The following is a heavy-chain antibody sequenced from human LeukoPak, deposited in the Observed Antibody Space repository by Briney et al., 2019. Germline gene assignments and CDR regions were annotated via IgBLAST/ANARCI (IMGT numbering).Heavy chain of an antibody. V-gene: IGHV4-34*01. Sequence: SETLSLACAVHGATFSGYHWSWIRQPPGKGLEWIGGISQSGISNFNPSLKSRVTMSLDTSKVQISLELNSVTAADTAVYFCARKWDYDPLTGYYDWYFDLWGRGTLVTVSS. D-gene: IGHD3-9*01. CDR1: GATFSGYH. J-gene: IGHJ2*01. CDR2: ISQSGIS. CDR3: ARKWDYDPLTGYYDWYFDL.